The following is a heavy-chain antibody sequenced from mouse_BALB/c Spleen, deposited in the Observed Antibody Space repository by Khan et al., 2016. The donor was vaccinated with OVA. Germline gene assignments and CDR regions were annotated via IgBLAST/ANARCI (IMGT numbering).Heavy chain of an antibody. CDR3: AREGIATGVGGAWFAY. CDR1: GYTFTSYW. J-gene: IGHJ3*01. CDR2: INPSTGYT. D-gene: IGHD1-1*01. Sequence: VQLQQSGAELAKPGASVKMSCKASGYTFTSYWMHWVKQRPGQGLEWIGYINPSTGYTEYNQKFKDKATLTADKSSSTAYMLLSSLPSADSAVFYGAREGIATGVGGAWFAYWGQETLVTVSA. V-gene: IGHV1-7*01.